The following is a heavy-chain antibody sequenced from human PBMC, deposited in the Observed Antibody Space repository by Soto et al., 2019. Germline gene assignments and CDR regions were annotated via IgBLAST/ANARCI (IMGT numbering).Heavy chain of an antibody. CDR1: GYTFTSYG. V-gene: IGHV1-18*01. D-gene: IGHD2-15*01. J-gene: IGHJ4*02. CDR3: ARTPPGYCSGGSCYSGTLPFDY. Sequence: ASVKVSCKASGYTFTSYGISWVRQAPGQGLEWMGWISAYNGNTNYAQKPQGRVTMTTDTSTSTAYMELRSLRSDDTAVYYCARTPPGYCSGGSCYSGTLPFDYWGQGTLVTVSS. CDR2: ISAYNGNT.